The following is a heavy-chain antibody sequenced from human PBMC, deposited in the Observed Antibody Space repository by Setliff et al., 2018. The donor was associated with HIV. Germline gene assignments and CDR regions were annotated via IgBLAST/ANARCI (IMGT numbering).Heavy chain of an antibody. Sequence: GGSLRLSCAASGFTFSTYSLNWVRQAPGKGLEWISCISSSSSSIYYADSVKGRFTISRDNAKNSLYLQMKSLRAEDTAVYYCARGEPTILVVPAAFFDYWGQGTLVTVSS. J-gene: IGHJ4*02. CDR1: GFTFSTYS. CDR3: ARGEPTILVVPAAFFDY. D-gene: IGHD2-2*01. CDR2: ISSSSSSI. V-gene: IGHV3-48*01.